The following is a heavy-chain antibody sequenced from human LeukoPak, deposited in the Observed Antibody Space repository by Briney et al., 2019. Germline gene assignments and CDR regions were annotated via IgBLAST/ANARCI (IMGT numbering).Heavy chain of an antibody. D-gene: IGHD2-2*01. CDR1: GFTFSSYG. J-gene: IGHJ4*02. V-gene: IGHV3-33*01. CDR3: ARDGAVAAMMGALDY. Sequence: GRSLRLSCAASGFTFSSYGMHWVRQAPGKGLEWVAAIWYDGSNKYYADSVKGRFTISRDNSKNTLYLQTNSLRAEDTAVYYCARDGAVAAMMGALDYWGQGTLVTVSS. CDR2: IWYDGSNK.